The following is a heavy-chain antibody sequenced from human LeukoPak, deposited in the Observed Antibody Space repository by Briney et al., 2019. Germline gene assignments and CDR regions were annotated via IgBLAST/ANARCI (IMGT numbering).Heavy chain of an antibody. CDR2: IIPIFGTA. V-gene: IGHV1-69*13. Sequence: SVKVSCKVSGYTLTELSMHWVRQAPGQGLEWMGGIIPIFGTANYAQKFQGRVTITADESTSTAYMELSSLRSEDTAVYYCAREGSSGWYSAFDCWGQGTLVTVSS. J-gene: IGHJ4*02. CDR3: AREGSSGWYSAFDC. D-gene: IGHD6-19*01. CDR1: GYTLTELS.